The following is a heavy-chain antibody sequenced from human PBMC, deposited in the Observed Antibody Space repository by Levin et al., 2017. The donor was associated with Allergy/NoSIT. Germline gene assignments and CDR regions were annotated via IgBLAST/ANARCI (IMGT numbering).Heavy chain of an antibody. J-gene: IGHJ3*02. CDR1: GFTFSSYA. Sequence: SCAASGFTFSSYAMSWVRQAPGKGLEWVSAISGSGGSTYYADSVKGRFTISRDNSKNTLYLQMNSLRAEDTAVYYCAKAQYSSSSPAIDAFDIWGQGTMVTVSS. CDR2: ISGSGGST. CDR3: AKAQYSSSSPAIDAFDI. D-gene: IGHD6-6*01. V-gene: IGHV3-23*01.